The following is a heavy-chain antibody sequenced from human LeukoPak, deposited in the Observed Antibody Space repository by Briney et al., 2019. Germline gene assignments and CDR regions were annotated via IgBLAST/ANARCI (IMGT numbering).Heavy chain of an antibody. Sequence: GGSLRLSCAASGFTFSSYAMSWVRQAPGKGLEWVSFIYSGGNTHYSDSVKGRFAISRDNSKNTLYLQMNSLRAEDTAVYYCAKSPARIAARHFDYWGQGTLVTVSS. J-gene: IGHJ4*02. CDR1: GFTFSSYA. CDR2: IYSGGNT. CDR3: AKSPARIAARHFDY. V-gene: IGHV3-23*05. D-gene: IGHD6-6*01.